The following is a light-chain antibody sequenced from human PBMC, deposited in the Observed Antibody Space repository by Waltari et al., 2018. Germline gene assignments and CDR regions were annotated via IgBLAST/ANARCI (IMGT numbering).Light chain of an antibody. CDR3: SSYTSSNNCV. CDR2: EVN. V-gene: IGLV2-8*01. CDR1: SSDVVGYDY. J-gene: IGLJ1*01. Sequence: QSALTQPPSASGSPGQSVTISCTGTSSDVVGYDYVSWYQQHPGKAPNLIIYEVNKRPSGVPDRFPGSKSGNTASLTVSGLQAEDEADYYCSSYTSSNNCVFGTGTKVTVL.